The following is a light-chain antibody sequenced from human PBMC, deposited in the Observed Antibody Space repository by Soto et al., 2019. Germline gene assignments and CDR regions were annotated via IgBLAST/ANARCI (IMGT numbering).Light chain of an antibody. CDR1: QSVSSW. CDR2: MVS. V-gene: IGKV1-5*03. Sequence: DIQMTQSPSTLSASVGDRVTITCRASQSVSSWLAWFQQKPGKAPKVLIYMVSTLESGVPSRFSGSGSGTEFTLTISSLQPDDFATYYCQQYAGASWTFGQGTKVDIK. CDR3: QQYAGASWT. J-gene: IGKJ1*01.